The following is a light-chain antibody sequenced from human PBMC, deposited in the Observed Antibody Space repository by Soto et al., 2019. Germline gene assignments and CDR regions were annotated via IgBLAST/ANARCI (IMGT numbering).Light chain of an antibody. CDR1: HSVNSH. J-gene: IGKJ5*01. CDR3: QQYKKWPL. V-gene: IGKV3-15*01. CDR2: GAS. Sequence: MMMTQSPATLSVSPGERVTLSCRTSHSVNSHVAWYQQKPGQAPRLLLYGASTRATGIPVRFSGSGFGTEFTLTISSLQSEDFAVYYCQQYKKWPLFGQGTRLDIK.